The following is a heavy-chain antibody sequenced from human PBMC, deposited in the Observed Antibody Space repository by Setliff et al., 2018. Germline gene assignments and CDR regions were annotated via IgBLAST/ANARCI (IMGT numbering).Heavy chain of an antibody. CDR1: GGSISNSNFY. V-gene: IGHV4-39*07. D-gene: IGHD3-9*01. CDR2: INYYGSIFDDGTTYST. CDR3: ARAPRYFDPTGSYFDY. Sequence: ASETLSLTCTVSGGSISNSNFYWGWIRQPPGKGLEWIGSINYYGSIFDDGTTYSTYYNPSLKSRATISIDTSKSQFSLKLNSVTAADTAVYYCARAPRYFDPTGSYFDYWGQGTLVTVSS. J-gene: IGHJ4*02.